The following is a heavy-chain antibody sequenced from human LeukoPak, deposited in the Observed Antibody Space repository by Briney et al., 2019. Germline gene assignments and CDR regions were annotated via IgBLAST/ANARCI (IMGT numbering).Heavy chain of an antibody. J-gene: IGHJ4*02. V-gene: IGHV4-39*01. CDR2: IYYTGST. D-gene: IGHD4-17*01. Sequence: SETLSLTCSVSGGSISSNGYYWGWIRQPPGKGLEWIGSIYYTGSTFDNPSLKSRVTISMDESRNQFSLKLSSVTAADAAVYYCARHYIFPSGTTAPLFDYWGQGTLVTVSS. CDR1: GGSISSNGYY. CDR3: ARHYIFPSGTTAPLFDY.